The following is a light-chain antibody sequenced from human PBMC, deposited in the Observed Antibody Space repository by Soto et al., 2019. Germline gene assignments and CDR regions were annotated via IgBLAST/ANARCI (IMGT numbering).Light chain of an antibody. CDR3: QQYNDWPRT. CDR1: QLISSS. J-gene: IGKJ5*01. Sequence: QMAQSPSTLSASVGDRVTLTCRASQLISSSLAWYRRRPGQAPRLLIYDASTLATGVPSRFSGSGSGTEFTLTISSLQSEDFGVYYCQQYNDWPRTFGQGTQLEIK. CDR2: DAS. V-gene: IGKV1-5*01.